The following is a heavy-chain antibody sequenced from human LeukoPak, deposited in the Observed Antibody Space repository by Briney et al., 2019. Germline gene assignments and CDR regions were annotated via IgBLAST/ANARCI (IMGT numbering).Heavy chain of an antibody. CDR3: TRKATTGPTKAAFGV. J-gene: IGHJ3*01. Sequence: PSDTLSLTCAVSGYSISNDYYWGWIRQPPGRGLEWIGHIYHSGSGYYNPSLKSRVAMSVDTSKNQFSLKLSSVTAVDTAVYYCTRKATTGPTKAAFGVWGQGTMVTVSS. D-gene: IGHD4-17*01. CDR2: IYHSGSG. CDR1: GYSISNDYY. V-gene: IGHV4-28*01.